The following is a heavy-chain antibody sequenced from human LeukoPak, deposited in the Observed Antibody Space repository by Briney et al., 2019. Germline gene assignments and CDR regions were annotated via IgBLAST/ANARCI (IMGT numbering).Heavy chain of an antibody. Sequence: GGSLRLSCAASGFTFSSHAMHWVRQAPGKGLEWVAVISTDGRDKHHAESVKGRFAISRDNSKNTLYLQMNSLRPEDTAVYYCAKDKARAADYYFDYWGHGTLVTVSS. CDR1: GFTFSSHA. CDR2: ISTDGRDK. J-gene: IGHJ4*01. V-gene: IGHV3-30*18. D-gene: IGHD6-13*01. CDR3: AKDKARAADYYFDY.